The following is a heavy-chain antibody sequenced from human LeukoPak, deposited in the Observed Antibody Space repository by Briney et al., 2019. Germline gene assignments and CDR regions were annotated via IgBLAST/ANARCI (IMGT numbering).Heavy chain of an antibody. CDR1: GFTFSSYG. CDR2: ISYDGSNK. D-gene: IGHD3-9*01. Sequence: GGSLRLSCEASGFTFSSYGMNWVRQTPGKGLEWVAVISYDGSNKYYAESVKGRFTISRDNSKNTLYLQMNSLRAEDTAVYYCAKFLTPVGRGVYDIFPADFDYWGQGTLVTVSS. V-gene: IGHV3-30*18. J-gene: IGHJ4*02. CDR3: AKFLTPVGRGVYDIFPADFDY.